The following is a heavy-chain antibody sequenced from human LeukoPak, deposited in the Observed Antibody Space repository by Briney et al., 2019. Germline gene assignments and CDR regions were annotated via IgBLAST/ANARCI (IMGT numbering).Heavy chain of an antibody. Sequence: GGSLRLSCAASGFTFSSYAMHWVRQAPGKGLEWVAVISYDGSNKYYADSVKGRFTISRDNSKNTLYLQMNSLRAEDTAVYYCARAPVLRYFDWLLDWGQGTLVTVSS. CDR2: ISYDGSNK. CDR3: ARAPVLRYFDWLLD. CDR1: GFTFSSYA. J-gene: IGHJ4*02. D-gene: IGHD3-9*01. V-gene: IGHV3-30*04.